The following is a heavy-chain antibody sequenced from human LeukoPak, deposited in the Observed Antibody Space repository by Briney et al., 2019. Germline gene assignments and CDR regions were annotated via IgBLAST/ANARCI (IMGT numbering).Heavy chain of an antibody. CDR1: GGSLSSSSYY. CDR3: ARRGAARRLGFDY. CDR2: IYYSGST. V-gene: IGHV4-39*07. J-gene: IGHJ4*02. Sequence: SETLSLTCTVSGGSLSSSSYYWGWIRQPPGKGLEWIGSIYYSGSTYHNPSLKSRVTISVDTSKNQFSLKLSSVTAADTAVYYCARRGAARRLGFDYWGQGTLVTVSS. D-gene: IGHD6-6*01.